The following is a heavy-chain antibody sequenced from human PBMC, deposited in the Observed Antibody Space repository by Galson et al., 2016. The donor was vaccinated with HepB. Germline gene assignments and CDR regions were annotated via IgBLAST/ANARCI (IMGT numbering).Heavy chain of an antibody. D-gene: IGHD1-26*01. CDR2: IYYSGST. V-gene: IGHV4-31*03. CDR3: ARAPFGVGAYAGAFDI. J-gene: IGHJ3*02. CDR1: GGSISSGGYY. Sequence: TLSLTCTVSGGSISSGGYYWSWIRQHPGKGLEWIGYIYYSGSTFYNPSLESRVTISVDTSKNQFSLKLSSVTAADTAVYYCARAPFGVGAYAGAFDIWGQGTMVTVSS.